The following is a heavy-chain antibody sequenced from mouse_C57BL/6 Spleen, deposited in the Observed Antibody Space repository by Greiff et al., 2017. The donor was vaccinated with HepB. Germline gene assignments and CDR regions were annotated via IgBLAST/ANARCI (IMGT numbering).Heavy chain of an antibody. CDR1: GYTFTSYG. J-gene: IGHJ2*01. Sequence: QVQLQQSGAELARPGASVKLSCKASGYTFTSYGISWVKQRTGQGLEWIGEIYPRSGNTYYNEKFKGKATLTADKSSSTAYMELRSLTSEDSAVYFCARRLLGDYWGQGTTLTVSS. D-gene: IGHD2-1*01. CDR3: ARRLLGDY. CDR2: IYPRSGNT. V-gene: IGHV1-81*01.